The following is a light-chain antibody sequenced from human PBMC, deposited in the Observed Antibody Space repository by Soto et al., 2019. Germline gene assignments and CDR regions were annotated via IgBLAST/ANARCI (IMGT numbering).Light chain of an antibody. Sequence: EIVMTQSPATLSVSPGERATLSCRASQSVRSNIPWYQQKPGQAPRLLIYGASTRATGIPARFSGSGSGTEFTLTISSLQSEDFAVYYCQQYNNWPPWTFGQGTKVEIK. J-gene: IGKJ1*01. CDR2: GAS. V-gene: IGKV3-15*01. CDR1: QSVRSN. CDR3: QQYNNWPPWT.